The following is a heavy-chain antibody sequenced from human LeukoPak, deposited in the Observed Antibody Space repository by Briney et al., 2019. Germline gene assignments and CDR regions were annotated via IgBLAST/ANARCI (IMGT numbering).Heavy chain of an antibody. V-gene: IGHV3-33*06. CDR1: GFTFSSYG. J-gene: IGHJ6*03. CDR2: IWYDGRNK. CDR3: AKDHHYYYGSGSTRLGYYYYMDV. Sequence: GGSLRLSCAASGFTFSSYGFHWVRQALGKGLEWVAIIWYDGRNKYYADSVKGRFTISRDNSKNTLYLQMNSLRGEDTAVYYCAKDHHYYYGSGSTRLGYYYYMDVWGKGTTVTVSS. D-gene: IGHD3-10*01.